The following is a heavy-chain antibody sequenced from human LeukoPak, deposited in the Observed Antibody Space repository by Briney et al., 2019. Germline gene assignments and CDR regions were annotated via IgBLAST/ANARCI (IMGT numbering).Heavy chain of an antibody. CDR3: ARHSPVGDFGVVGY. CDR1: GGSISSSSYY. D-gene: IGHD3-3*01. CDR2: IYYSGST. Sequence: PPETLSLTCTVSGGSISSSSYYWGWIRQPPGKGLEWIGSIYYSGSTYYNPSLKSRVTISVDTSKNQFSLKLSSVTAADTAVYYCARHSPVGDFGVVGYWGQGTLVTVSS. V-gene: IGHV4-39*01. J-gene: IGHJ4*02.